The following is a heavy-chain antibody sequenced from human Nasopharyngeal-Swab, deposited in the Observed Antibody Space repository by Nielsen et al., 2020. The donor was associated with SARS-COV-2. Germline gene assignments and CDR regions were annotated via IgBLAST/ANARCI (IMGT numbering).Heavy chain of an antibody. CDR2: ISYDGSNK. V-gene: IGHV3-30*03. J-gene: IGHJ5*02. CDR1: GFRFSDHA. CDR3: ARSPDNWKAFDP. Sequence: GGSLRLSCAASGFRFSDHAMHWVRQAPGKGLEWVAVISYDGSNKYYADSVKGRFTISRDNSKNTLYLQMNSLRAEDTAVYYCARSPDNWKAFDPWGQGTLVTVSS. D-gene: IGHD1-20*01.